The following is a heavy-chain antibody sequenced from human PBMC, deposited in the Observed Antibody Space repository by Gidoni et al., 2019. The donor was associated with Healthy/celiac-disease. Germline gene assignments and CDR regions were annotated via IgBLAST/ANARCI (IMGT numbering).Heavy chain of an antibody. V-gene: IGHV4-39*01. CDR2: IYYSGST. J-gene: IGHJ5*02. Sequence: QLQLQESGPGLVKPSETLSLTCTVSGGSISSSSYYWGWIRQPPGKGLEWIGSIYYSGSTYYNPSLKSRVTISVDTSKNQFSLKLSSVTAADTAVYYCARLPRRAAAGTDWFDPWGQGTLVTVSS. D-gene: IGHD6-13*01. CDR3: ARLPRRAAAGTDWFDP. CDR1: GGSISSSSYY.